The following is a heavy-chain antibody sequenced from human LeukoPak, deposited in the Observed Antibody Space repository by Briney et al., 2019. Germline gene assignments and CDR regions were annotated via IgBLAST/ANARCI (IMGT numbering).Heavy chain of an antibody. V-gene: IGHV4-59*01. Sequence: PSETLSLTCTVSGGSISSYYWSWIRQPPGKGLEWIGYIYYSGSTNYNPSLKSRVTISVDTSKNQFSLKLSSVTAADTAVYYCARENEDSSGWYRTQGWYDYWGQGTLVTVSS. D-gene: IGHD6-19*01. J-gene: IGHJ4*02. CDR3: ARENEDSSGWYRTQGWYDY. CDR2: IYYSGST. CDR1: GGSISSYY.